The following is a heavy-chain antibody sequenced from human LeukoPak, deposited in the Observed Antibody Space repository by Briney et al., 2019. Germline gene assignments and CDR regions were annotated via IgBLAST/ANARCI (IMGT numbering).Heavy chain of an antibody. J-gene: IGHJ3*02. CDR3: ATYSISWYRESDAFDI. CDR1: GYTFTTYD. CDR2: MNPNSGNT. D-gene: IGHD6-13*01. Sequence: ASVNVSCKTSGYTFTTYDINWVRQATGQGLECMGCMNPNSGNTGYAQKFQGRVPITRNTSISTASMELSSLRSEDTAVYYCATYSISWYRESDAFDIWGQGTMVTVSS. V-gene: IGHV1-8*03.